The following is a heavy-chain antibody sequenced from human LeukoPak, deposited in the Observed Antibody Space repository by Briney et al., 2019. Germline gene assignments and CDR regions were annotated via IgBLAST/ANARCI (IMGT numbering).Heavy chain of an antibody. J-gene: IGHJ6*02. Sequence: SGGSLRLSCAASGFTVSSNYVSWVRQAPGKGLEWVSVIYDGGSTYYADSVKGRFTISRDNSKNTLYLQMNRLRAEDTAVYYCARDLGRAGVYYYYGMDVWGQGTTVTVSS. D-gene: IGHD3-10*01. V-gene: IGHV3-53*01. CDR2: IYDGGST. CDR1: GFTVSSNY. CDR3: ARDLGRAGVYYYYGMDV.